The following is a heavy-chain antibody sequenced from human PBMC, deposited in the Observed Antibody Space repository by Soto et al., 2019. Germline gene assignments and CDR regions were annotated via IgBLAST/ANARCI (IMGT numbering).Heavy chain of an antibody. CDR3: ARDGLGDYNDAFDI. D-gene: IGHD4-17*01. CDR1: GFTFSSYW. CDR2: IKQDGSEK. V-gene: IGHV3-7*01. J-gene: IGHJ3*02. Sequence: EVQLVESGGGLVQPGGSLRLSCAASGFTFSSYWMSRVRQAPGKGLEWVANIKQDGSEKYYVDSVKGRFTISRDNAKNSLYLQMNSLRAEDTAVYYCARDGLGDYNDAFDIWGQGTMVTVSS.